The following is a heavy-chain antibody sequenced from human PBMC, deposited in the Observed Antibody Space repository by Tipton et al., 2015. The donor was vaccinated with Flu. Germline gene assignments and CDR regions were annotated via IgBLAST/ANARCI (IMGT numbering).Heavy chain of an antibody. CDR1: GGSVSSGSYY. V-gene: IGHV4-61*01. D-gene: IGHD2-21*01. J-gene: IGHJ6*02. CDR2: IYYSGST. CDR3: ARDQVSPHPTYGMDV. Sequence: TLSLTCTVSGGSVSSGSYYWSWIRQPPGKGLEWIGYIYYSGSTNYNPSLKSRVTISVDTSKNQFSLKLSSVTAADTAVYYCARDQVSPHPTYGMDVWGQGTTVTVSS.